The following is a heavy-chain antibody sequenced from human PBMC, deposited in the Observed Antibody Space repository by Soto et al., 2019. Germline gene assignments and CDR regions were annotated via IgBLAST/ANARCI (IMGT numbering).Heavy chain of an antibody. D-gene: IGHD6-6*01. Sequence: PGGSLRLSCAASGFTFSSYAMHWVRQAPGKGLEWVAVISYDGSNKYYADSVRGRFTISRDNSKNTLYLQMNSLRAEDTAVYYCARDSMELRAALRYFDYWGQGTLVTVSS. V-gene: IGHV3-30-3*01. CDR2: ISYDGSNK. J-gene: IGHJ4*02. CDR3: ARDSMELRAALRYFDY. CDR1: GFTFSSYA.